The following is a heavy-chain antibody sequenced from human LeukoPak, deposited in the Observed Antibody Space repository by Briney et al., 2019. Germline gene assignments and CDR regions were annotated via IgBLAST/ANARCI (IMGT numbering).Heavy chain of an antibody. D-gene: IGHD1-26*01. V-gene: IGHV1-69*13. CDR2: IIPIFGTA. CDR3: ARDLEYSGGSYYFRAFDI. CDR1: GGTFSSYA. J-gene: IGHJ3*02. Sequence: SVKVSCKASGGTFSSYAISWVRQAPGQGLEWMGGIIPIFGTANYAQKFQGRVTITADESTSTAYMELSSLRSEDTAVYYCARDLEYSGGSYYFRAFDIWGQGTMVTVSS.